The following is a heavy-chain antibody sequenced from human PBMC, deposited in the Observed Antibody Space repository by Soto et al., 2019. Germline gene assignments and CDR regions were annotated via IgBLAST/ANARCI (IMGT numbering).Heavy chain of an antibody. CDR3: ARHMTTVIDARAGSWFDP. Sequence: QVQLVQSGAEVKKPGASVKVSCKASGYTFTSYGISWVRQAPGQGLEWMGWISAYNGNTNYAQKLQGRGTMTTDTSTSTAYMELRSLRSDDTAVYYCARHMTTVIDARAGSWFDPWGQGTLVTVSS. CDR2: ISAYNGNT. V-gene: IGHV1-18*01. J-gene: IGHJ5*02. CDR1: GYTFTSYG. D-gene: IGHD4-17*01.